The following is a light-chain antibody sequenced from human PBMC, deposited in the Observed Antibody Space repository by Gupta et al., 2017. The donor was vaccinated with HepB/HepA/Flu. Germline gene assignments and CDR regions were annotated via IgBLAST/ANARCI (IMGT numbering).Light chain of an antibody. V-gene: IGLV3-21*03. J-gene: IGLJ1*01. CDR3: QVWDSRLDHQV. CDR2: EDT. CDR1: NIGSKS. Sequence: SSLLTQPPSLSVAPGKTARITCGGNNIGSKSVHWYQQKAGQAPVLVVYEDTDRPSGIPERFSGSNSGDTATLTISRVEAGDEADYYCQVWDSRLDHQVFGRGTKVTVL.